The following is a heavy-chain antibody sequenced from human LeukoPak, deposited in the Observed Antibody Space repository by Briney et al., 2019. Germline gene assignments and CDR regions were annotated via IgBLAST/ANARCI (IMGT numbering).Heavy chain of an antibody. V-gene: IGHV3-33*01. CDR3: ARAEGYYDSSGNDAFDI. CDR1: GFTFSSYG. CDR2: IWYDGSNK. J-gene: IGHJ3*02. Sequence: PGRSLRLSCAASGFTFSSYGMHWVRQAPGKGLEWVAVIWYDGSNKYYADSVKGRFTISRVNSKNTLYLQMNSLRAEDTAVYYCARAEGYYDSSGNDAFDIWGQGTMVTVSS. D-gene: IGHD3-22*01.